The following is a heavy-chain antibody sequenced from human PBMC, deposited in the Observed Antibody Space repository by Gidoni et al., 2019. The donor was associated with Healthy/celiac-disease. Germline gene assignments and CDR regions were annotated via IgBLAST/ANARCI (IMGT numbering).Heavy chain of an antibody. Sequence: EVQLVESGGDLVQPGGSLRLSCAASGFTFSSYEMNWVRQAPGKGLGLVSYISRSGSTIYYADSVKGRFTNSRDNAKNSLYLQMNSLRAEDTAVYYCARAFRGSYFSDYWGQGTLVTVSS. CDR3: ARAFRGSYFSDY. CDR1: GFTFSSYE. J-gene: IGHJ4*02. D-gene: IGHD1-26*01. CDR2: ISRSGSTI. V-gene: IGHV3-48*03.